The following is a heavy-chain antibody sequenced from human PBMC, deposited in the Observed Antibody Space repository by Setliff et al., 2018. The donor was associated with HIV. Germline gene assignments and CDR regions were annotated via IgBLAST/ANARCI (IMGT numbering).Heavy chain of an antibody. Sequence: SETLSLTCAVYGGSFSGYYWSWIRQPPGKGLEWIGEINHSGSTNYSPSLKSRVTVSVDTSKNQFSLKLRSVTAADTAVYYCASQPAYSTDWYPPGYFDFWGQGTLVTVSS. V-gene: IGHV4-34*01. D-gene: IGHD6-19*01. CDR3: ASQPAYSTDWYPPGYFDF. J-gene: IGHJ4*02. CDR1: GGSFSGYY. CDR2: INHSGST.